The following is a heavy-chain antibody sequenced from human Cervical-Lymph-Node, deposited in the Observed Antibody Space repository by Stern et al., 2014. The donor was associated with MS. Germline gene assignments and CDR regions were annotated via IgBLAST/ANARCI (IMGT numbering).Heavy chain of an antibody. CDR1: GGTFSSYA. CDR3: ARGGYSYGLIYYYGMDV. V-gene: IGHV1-69*01. D-gene: IGHD5-18*01. J-gene: IGHJ6*02. CDR2: IIPIFGTA. Sequence: VQLVESGAEVKKPGSSVKVSCKASGGTFSSYAISWVRQAPGQGLEWMGGIIPIFGTANYAQKFQGRVTITADESTSTAYMELSSLRSEDTAVYYCARGGYSYGLIYYYGMDVWGQGTTVTVSS.